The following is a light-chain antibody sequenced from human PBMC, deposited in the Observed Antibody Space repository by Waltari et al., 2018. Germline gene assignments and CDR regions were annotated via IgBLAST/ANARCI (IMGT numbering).Light chain of an antibody. CDR3: CSYAGSSTVL. CDR2: DVT. J-gene: IGLJ2*01. Sequence: QSALTQPRSVSGSPGQSVTISCTGTSSDVGGYNYVSWYQQHPGKAPKLMIYDVTKRPSGVPDRFSGSKSGSTASLTISGLQAEDEADYYCCSYAGSSTVLFGGGTKLTVL. CDR1: SSDVGGYNY. V-gene: IGLV2-11*01.